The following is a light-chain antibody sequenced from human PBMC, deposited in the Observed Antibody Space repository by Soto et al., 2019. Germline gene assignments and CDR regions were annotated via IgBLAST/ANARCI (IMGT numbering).Light chain of an antibody. V-gene: IGKV3-20*01. CDR1: QSVSSSD. J-gene: IGKJ1*01. CDR3: QQYGSSLRT. CDR2: GAS. Sequence: EIALTQSSDTLSLSPGERANLSCRASQSVSSSDLAWFQQKPGQAPRLLIYGASSRATGIPDRFSGSGSGTDFTLTISRLETEDSAVYYCQQYGSSLRTFGQGTKVDIK.